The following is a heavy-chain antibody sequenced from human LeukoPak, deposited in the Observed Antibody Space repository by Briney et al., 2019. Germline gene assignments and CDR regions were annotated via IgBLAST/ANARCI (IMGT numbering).Heavy chain of an antibody. CDR2: IYYSGST. CDR1: GGSLSSYY. J-gene: IGHJ6*02. D-gene: IGHD3-3*01. Sequence: SETLSLTCTVSGGSLSSYYWSWIRQPPGKGLEWIGYIYYSGSTNYNPSLKSRVTISVDTSKNQFSLKLSSVTAADTAVYYCARSGEITIFGVVIEPYYYYYYGMDVWGQGTTVTVSS. CDR3: ARSGEITIFGVVIEPYYYYYYGMDV. V-gene: IGHV4-59*01.